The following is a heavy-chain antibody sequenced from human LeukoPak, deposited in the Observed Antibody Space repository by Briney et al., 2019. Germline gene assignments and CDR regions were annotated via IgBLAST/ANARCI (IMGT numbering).Heavy chain of an antibody. CDR1: GGSISSGTYY. V-gene: IGHV4-39*01. Sequence: PSETLSLTCTASGGSISSGTYYWAWIRQSPGKGLEWIGSIYNSASTYYNPSFKSRVTLSVDTSRNQFSLNVRSATAADTGTYYCATNKTMMTTAGLFDPWGQGTLVIVSS. CDR2: IYNSAST. J-gene: IGHJ5*02. CDR3: ATNKTMMTTAGLFDP. D-gene: IGHD4-17*01.